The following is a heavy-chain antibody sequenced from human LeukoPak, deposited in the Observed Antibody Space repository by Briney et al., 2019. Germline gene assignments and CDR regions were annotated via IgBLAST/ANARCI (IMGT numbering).Heavy chain of an antibody. CDR3: ARGPSGYHNT. Sequence: GGSLRLSCAVSGFTFSSYSMNWVRQAPGKGLEWVSSINSGSSHIYYADSVKGRFTISRDNSKNTLYLQMNSLRAEDTAVYYCARGPSGYHNTGGQGTLVTVSS. J-gene: IGHJ4*02. CDR2: INSGSSHI. V-gene: IGHV3-21*01. CDR1: GFTFSSYS. D-gene: IGHD5-12*01.